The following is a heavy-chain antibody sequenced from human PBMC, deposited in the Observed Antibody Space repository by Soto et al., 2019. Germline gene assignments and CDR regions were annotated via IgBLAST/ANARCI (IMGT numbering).Heavy chain of an antibody. Sequence: GGSLRLSCAASGFTFSSYAMHWVRQAPGKGLEWVAVISYDGSNKYYADSVKGRFTISRDNSKNTLYLQMNSLRAEDTAVYYCARGWQQWLESYWFDPWDQGTLVTVSS. CDR3: ARGWQQWLESYWFDP. D-gene: IGHD6-19*01. J-gene: IGHJ5*02. CDR1: GFTFSSYA. CDR2: ISYDGSNK. V-gene: IGHV3-30-3*01.